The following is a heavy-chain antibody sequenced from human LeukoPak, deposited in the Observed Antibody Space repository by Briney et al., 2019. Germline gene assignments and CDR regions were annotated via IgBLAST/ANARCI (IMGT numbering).Heavy chain of an antibody. V-gene: IGHV4-61*02. D-gene: IGHD5-12*01. CDR2: IYTSGST. CDR3: ARGIYSGYPGGSWFDP. CDR1: GGSISSGSYY. Sequence: SQTLSLTCTVSGGSISSGSYYWSWIRQPAGKGLEWFGRIYTSGSTNYNPSLKSRVTISVDTSKNQFSLKLSSVTAADTAVYYCARGIYSGYPGGSWFDPWGQGTLVTVSS. J-gene: IGHJ5*02.